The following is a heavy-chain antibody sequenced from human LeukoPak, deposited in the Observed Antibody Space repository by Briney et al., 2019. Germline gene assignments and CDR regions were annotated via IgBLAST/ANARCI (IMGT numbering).Heavy chain of an antibody. CDR2: ISAYNGNT. V-gene: IGHV1-18*01. CDR3: ARGVLTPATRYYHSYYYMDV. Sequence: ASVKVSCKASGYTFTSYGISWVRQAPGQGLEWMGWISAYNGNTNYAQKLQGRVTITTDTSTSTAYMELRSLRSDDTAVYYCARGVLTPATRYYHSYYYMDVWGKGTTVTVSS. D-gene: IGHD2-15*01. CDR1: GYTFTSYG. J-gene: IGHJ6*03.